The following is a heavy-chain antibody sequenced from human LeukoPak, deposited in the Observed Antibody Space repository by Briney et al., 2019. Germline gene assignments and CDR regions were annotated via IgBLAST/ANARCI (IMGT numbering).Heavy chain of an antibody. CDR3: ARNSHIAVAGTN. D-gene: IGHD6-19*01. Sequence: PGRSLRLSCAASGFTFSSYAMHWVRQAPGKGLEWVAVISYDGSNKYYADSVKGRFTISRDNSKNTLYLQMNSLRAEDTAVYYCARNSHIAVAGTNWGQGTLVTVSS. CDR2: ISYDGSNK. V-gene: IGHV3-30-3*01. CDR1: GFTFSSYA. J-gene: IGHJ4*02.